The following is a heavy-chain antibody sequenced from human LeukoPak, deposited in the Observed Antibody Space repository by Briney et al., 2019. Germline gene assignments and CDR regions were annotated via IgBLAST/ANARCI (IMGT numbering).Heavy chain of an antibody. J-gene: IGHJ4*02. D-gene: IGHD1-26*01. CDR3: ARQGSWPQFDY. CDR1: GGSISSYY. Sequence: KPSETLSLTCTVSGGSISSYYWSWVRQPPGKGLEWIGYIYYSGSTNYSPSLKSRVTISVDTSKNQFSLKLSSVTAADTAVYYCARQGSWPQFDYWGQGTLVTVSS. CDR2: IYYSGST. V-gene: IGHV4-59*08.